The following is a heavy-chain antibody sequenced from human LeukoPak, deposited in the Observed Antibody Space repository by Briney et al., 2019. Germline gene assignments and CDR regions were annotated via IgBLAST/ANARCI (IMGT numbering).Heavy chain of an antibody. CDR1: GYTFTNYW. V-gene: IGHV5-51*01. J-gene: IGHJ4*02. CDR2: IYPGDSDT. CDR3: ARGGAVAATWLEF. D-gene: IGHD6-19*01. Sequence: GESLKIPCKGSGYTFTNYWIGWVRQMPGKGLEWMGIIYPGDSDTRYSPSFQGQVIISADKSISTAYLQWSSLEASDTAMYYCARGGAVAATWLEFWGQGTLVTVSS.